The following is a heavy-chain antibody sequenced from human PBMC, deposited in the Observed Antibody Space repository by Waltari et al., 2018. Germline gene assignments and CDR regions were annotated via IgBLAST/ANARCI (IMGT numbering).Heavy chain of an antibody. J-gene: IGHJ6*03. CDR2: IYYSGST. CDR3: ARLTSYYYYMDV. V-gene: IGHV4-39*01. CDR1: GGSISSSSYY. Sequence: QLQLQESGPGLVKPSETLSLTCPVSGGSISSSSYYWGWIRQPPGKGLEWIGSIYYSGSTYYNPSLKSRVTISVDTSKNQFSLKLSSVTAADTAVYYCARLTSYYYYMDVWGKGTTVTVSS.